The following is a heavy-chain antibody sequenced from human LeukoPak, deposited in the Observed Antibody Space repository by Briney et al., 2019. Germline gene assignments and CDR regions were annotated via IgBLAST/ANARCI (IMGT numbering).Heavy chain of an antibody. D-gene: IGHD3-10*01. CDR3: AKESLYYDFDY. CDR1: GFIVNSYG. Sequence: PGGSLRLSCVASGFIVNSYGMPWVRQAPGKGLEWVAVLSSDGSNKCYADSVKGRFTISRDNSKNTLYLQMNSLRADDTAVYYCAKESLYYDFDYWGQGTLVTVSS. V-gene: IGHV3-30*18. J-gene: IGHJ4*02. CDR2: LSSDGSNK.